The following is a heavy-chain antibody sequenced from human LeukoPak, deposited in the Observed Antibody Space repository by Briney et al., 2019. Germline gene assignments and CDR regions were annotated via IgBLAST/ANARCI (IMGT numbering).Heavy chain of an antibody. CDR2: IIPIFGTA. Sequence: GASVKVSCKASGGTFSSYAISWVRQAPGQGLEWMGGIIPIFGTANYAQKFQGRVTITADESTSTAYMELGSLRSEDTAVYYCATRVEYCSSTSCYGRRGYYFDYWGQGTLVTVSS. J-gene: IGHJ4*02. CDR1: GGTFSSYA. CDR3: ATRVEYCSSTSCYGRRGYYFDY. D-gene: IGHD2-2*01. V-gene: IGHV1-69*13.